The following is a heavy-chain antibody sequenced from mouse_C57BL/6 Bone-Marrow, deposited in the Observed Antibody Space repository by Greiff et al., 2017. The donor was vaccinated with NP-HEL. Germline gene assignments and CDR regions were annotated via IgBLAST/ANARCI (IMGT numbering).Heavy chain of an antibody. J-gene: IGHJ3*01. V-gene: IGHV7-1*01. CDR1: GFTFSDFY. CDR3: ARDARGIPGWFAY. Sequence: EVKVVESGGGLVQSGRSLRLSCATSGFTFSDFYMEWVRQAPGKGLEWIAASRNKANDYTTEYSASVKGRFIVSRDTSQSILYLQMNALRAEDTAIYYCARDARGIPGWFAYWGQGTLVTVSA. CDR2: SRNKANDYTT.